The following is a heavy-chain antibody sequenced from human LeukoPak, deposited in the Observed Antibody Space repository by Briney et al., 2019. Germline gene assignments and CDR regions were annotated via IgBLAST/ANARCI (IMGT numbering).Heavy chain of an antibody. CDR3: VRLVGATSQHFY. J-gene: IGHJ4*02. D-gene: IGHD1-26*01. CDR1: GYSISSGYY. CDR2: IYHSGST. Sequence: PSETLSLTCAVSGYSISSGYYWGWIRQPPGKGLEWIGSIYHSGSTYYNPSLKSRVTISVDTSKNQFSLYLSSVTAADTAVYYCVRLVGATSQHFYWGQGTLVTVSS. V-gene: IGHV4-38-2*01.